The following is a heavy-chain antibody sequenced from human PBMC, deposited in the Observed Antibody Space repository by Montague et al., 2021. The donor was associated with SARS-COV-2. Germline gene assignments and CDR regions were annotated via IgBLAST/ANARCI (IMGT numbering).Heavy chain of an antibody. CDR1: GGSISSYY. Sequence: SETLSLTCTVSGGSISSYYWSWIRQPPGKGLEWTGYIYYSGSTNXNPSLKSRVTISVDTSKNQFSLKLSSVTAADTAVYYCARGNTWEGYSYGFDYWGQGTLVTVSS. V-gene: IGHV4-59*01. D-gene: IGHD5-18*01. CDR2: IYYSGST. CDR3: ARGNTWEGYSYGFDY. J-gene: IGHJ4*02.